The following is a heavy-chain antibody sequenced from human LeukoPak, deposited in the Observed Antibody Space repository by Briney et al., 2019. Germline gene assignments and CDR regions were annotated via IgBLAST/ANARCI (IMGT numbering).Heavy chain of an antibody. V-gene: IGHV4-59*01. CDR1: GGSISSYY. CDR2: IYYSGST. CDR3: AREGADMVRGGSFGIFDY. J-gene: IGHJ4*02. D-gene: IGHD3-10*01. Sequence: KPSETLSLTCTVSGGSISSYYWSWLRQPPGKGLEWIGYIYYSGSTNYNPSLKSRVTISVDTSKNQFSLKLSSVTAADTAVYYCAREGADMVRGGSFGIFDYWGQGTLVTVSS.